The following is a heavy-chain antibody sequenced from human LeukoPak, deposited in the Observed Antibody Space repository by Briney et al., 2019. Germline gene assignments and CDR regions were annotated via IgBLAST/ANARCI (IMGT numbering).Heavy chain of an antibody. CDR2: ISSSSSYI. J-gene: IGHJ4*02. D-gene: IGHD2-2*01. CDR1: GFTFSSYS. CDR3: AKGYCSSTSCHQYY. V-gene: IGHV3-21*04. Sequence: GGSLRLSCAASGFTFSSYSMNWVRQAPGKGLEWVSSISSSSSYIYYADSVKGRFTISRDNAKNSLYLQMNSLRAEDTAVYYCAKGYCSSTSCHQYYWGQGTLVTVSS.